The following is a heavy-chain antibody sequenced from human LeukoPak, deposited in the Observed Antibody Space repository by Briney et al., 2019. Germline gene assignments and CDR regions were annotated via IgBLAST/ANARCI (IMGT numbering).Heavy chain of an antibody. CDR1: GGSISTTNPY. D-gene: IGHD3-10*01. J-gene: IGHJ4*02. V-gene: IGHV4-39*01. Sequence: TPSETLSLTCTVSGGSISTTNPYWGWLRQPPGKGLEWIGSILYSGTTYYTPSLKSRVTISVDTSKSQLSLKLTSVTAADTAVYFCARHLSGSKDYWGQGILITVSS. CDR3: ARHLSGSKDY. CDR2: ILYSGTT.